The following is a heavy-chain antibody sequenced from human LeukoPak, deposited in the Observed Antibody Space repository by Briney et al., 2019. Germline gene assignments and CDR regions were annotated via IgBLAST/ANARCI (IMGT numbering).Heavy chain of an antibody. J-gene: IGHJ4*02. CDR1: GGTFSSYA. Sequence: GASVKVSCKASGGTFSSYAISWVRQAPGQGLEWMGGIIPIFGTANYAQKFQGRVTITADKSTSTAYMELSSLRSEDTAVYYCASSNYYDSSGYYYSYWGQGTLVTVSS. V-gene: IGHV1-69*06. CDR3: ASSNYYDSSGYYYSY. CDR2: IIPIFGTA. D-gene: IGHD3-22*01.